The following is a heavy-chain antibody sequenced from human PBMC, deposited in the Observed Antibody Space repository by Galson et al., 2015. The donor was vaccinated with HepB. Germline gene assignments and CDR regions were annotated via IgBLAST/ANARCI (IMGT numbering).Heavy chain of an antibody. V-gene: IGHV3-73*01. CDR2: IRSKANSYAT. CDR3: TRRGDGSLGPRAVDY. Sequence: SLRLSCAASGFTFSGSAMHWVRQASGKGLEWVGRIRSKANSYATAYAASVKGRFTISRDDSKNTAYLQMNSLKTEDTAVYYCTRRGDGSLGPRAVDYWGQGTLVTVSS. J-gene: IGHJ4*02. CDR1: GFTFSGSA.